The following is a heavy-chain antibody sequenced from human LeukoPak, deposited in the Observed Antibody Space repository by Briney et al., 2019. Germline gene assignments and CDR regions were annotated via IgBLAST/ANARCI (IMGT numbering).Heavy chain of an antibody. V-gene: IGHV4-39*01. D-gene: IGHD3-9*01. Sequence: SETLSLTCTVSGGSISSSTYYWVWIRQPPGKGLEWIVSICYSGSTYYNPSRKSRVTISVDTSMNQFPLNLSLVAAAATAVYYCARLGILTGYFFDYWGQGTLVTVSS. J-gene: IGHJ4*02. CDR2: ICYSGST. CDR3: ARLGILTGYFFDY. CDR1: GGSISSSTYY.